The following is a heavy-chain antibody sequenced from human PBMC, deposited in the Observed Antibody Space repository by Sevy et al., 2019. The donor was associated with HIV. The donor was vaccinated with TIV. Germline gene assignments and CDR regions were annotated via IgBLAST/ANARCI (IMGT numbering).Heavy chain of an antibody. Sequence: GGSLRLSCTASGFTFSSYDMNWVRQAPGKGLEWVSVIYGNNSTYYADFVKGRFTISRDNSKKTLYLQMNSLRVEDTAIYYCARGEQWLSFNYWGQGTLVTVSS. J-gene: IGHJ4*02. D-gene: IGHD6-19*01. CDR2: IYGNNST. CDR1: GFTFSSYD. V-gene: IGHV3-53*01. CDR3: ARGEQWLSFNY.